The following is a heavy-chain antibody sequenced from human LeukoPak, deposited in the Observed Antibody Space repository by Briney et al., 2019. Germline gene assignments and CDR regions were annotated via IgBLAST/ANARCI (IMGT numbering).Heavy chain of an antibody. CDR1: GFTFSSYG. D-gene: IGHD5-18*01. Sequence: GGSLRLSCAASGFTFSSYGMHWVRQAPGKGLEWVAFIRYDGSNKYYADSVKGRFTISRDNAKNSLYLQMNSLRAEDTALYYCAKGGYSYAAIDYWGQGTLVTVSS. CDR2: IRYDGSNK. CDR3: AKGGYSYAAIDY. V-gene: IGHV3-30*02. J-gene: IGHJ4*02.